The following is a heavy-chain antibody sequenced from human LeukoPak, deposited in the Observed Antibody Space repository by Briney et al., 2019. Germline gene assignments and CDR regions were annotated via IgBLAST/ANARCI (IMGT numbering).Heavy chain of an antibody. Sequence: PSETLSLTCAVYGGSFSGYYWSWIRQPPGKGLEWIGEINHSGSTNYSPSLKSRVTISVDTSKNQFSLKLSSVTAADTAVYYCAGRSGYYTGPGFVDYWGQGTLVTVSS. CDR2: INHSGST. CDR3: AGRSGYYTGPGFVDY. V-gene: IGHV4-34*01. D-gene: IGHD3-3*01. J-gene: IGHJ4*02. CDR1: GGSFSGYY.